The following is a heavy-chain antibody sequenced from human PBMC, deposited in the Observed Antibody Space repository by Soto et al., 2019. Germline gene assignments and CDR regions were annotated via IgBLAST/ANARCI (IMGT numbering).Heavy chain of an antibody. V-gene: IGHV4-59*01. CDR2: IFYSGRS. CDR3: ARVWTTMDY. J-gene: IGHJ4*02. Sequence: PSETLSLTCAVSGGSISRYYWSWVRQPPGKGLEWIGNIFYSGRSNYNPSLKSRVTMSLDTSKSHFSLKLTSVTAADTAVYYCARVWTTMDYWGQGTQVTVSS. CDR1: GGSISRYY. D-gene: IGHD5-18*01.